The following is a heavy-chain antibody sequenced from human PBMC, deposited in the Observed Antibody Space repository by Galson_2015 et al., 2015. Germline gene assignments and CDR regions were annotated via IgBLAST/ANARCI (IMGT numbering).Heavy chain of an antibody. Sequence: SLRLSCAASGFTFSNAWMSWVRQAPGKGLEWVGRIKSKTDGGTTDYAAPVKGRFTISRDDSKNTLYLQMNSLRAEDTAVYYCARAEGGFDYWGQGTLVTVSS. J-gene: IGHJ4*02. CDR3: ARAEGGFDY. D-gene: IGHD3-16*01. V-gene: IGHV3-15*01. CDR2: IKSKTDGGTT. CDR1: GFTFSNAW.